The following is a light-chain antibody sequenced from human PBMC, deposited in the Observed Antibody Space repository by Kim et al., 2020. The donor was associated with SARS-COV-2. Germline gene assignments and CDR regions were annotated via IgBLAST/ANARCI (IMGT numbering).Light chain of an antibody. CDR3: CSYVGSYSAV. CDR1: SSDVGAYDY. CDR2: DVN. V-gene: IGLV2-11*01. Sequence: QSALTQPRSVSGSPGQSVTIFCTGTSSDVGAYDYVSWYQRYPGKAPKLMIYDVNKRPSGVPDRFSGSKSGNTASLTISGLQADDEADYYCCSYVGSYSAVFGGGTQLTVL. J-gene: IGLJ2*01.